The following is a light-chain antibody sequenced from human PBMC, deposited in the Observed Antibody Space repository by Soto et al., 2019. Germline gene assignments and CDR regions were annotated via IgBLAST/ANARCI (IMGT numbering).Light chain of an antibody. V-gene: IGKV3-11*01. CDR3: QQRKYWPPLT. Sequence: EVVLTQSPVTLALYPGERATLSCRTSQSVDIYVAWYQQKPGQAPRLLIYDASNRATGIPARFSGSGSGTDFNLTNSSLEHEDFAVYYCQQRKYWPPLTFGGGTKVEIK. J-gene: IGKJ4*01. CDR2: DAS. CDR1: QSVDIY.